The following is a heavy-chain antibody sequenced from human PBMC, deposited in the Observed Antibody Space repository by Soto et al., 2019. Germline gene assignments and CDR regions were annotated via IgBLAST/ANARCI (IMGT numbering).Heavy chain of an antibody. Sequence: ASVKVSFKASGYTFTTYEINWVRQATGQGLEWMGWMNPNNGNTGYAQKFQGRVTMTRNTSMSTAYMELSSLTSEDTAVYYCARGDSFTSSWYWFDSWGQGTPVTVSS. CDR3: ARGDSFTSSWYWFDS. V-gene: IGHV1-8*01. CDR1: GYTFTTYE. J-gene: IGHJ5*01. CDR2: MNPNNGNT. D-gene: IGHD6-13*01.